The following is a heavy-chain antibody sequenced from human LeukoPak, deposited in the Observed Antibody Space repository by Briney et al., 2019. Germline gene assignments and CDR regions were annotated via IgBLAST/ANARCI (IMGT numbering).Heavy chain of an antibody. J-gene: IGHJ4*02. Sequence: GGSLRLSCAASGFTFSSYGMRWVRQAPGKGLEWVSAISGSGGSTYYADSVKGRFTISRDNSKNTLYLQMNSLRAEDTAVYYCAKADYYDILTGYVHWGQGTLVTVSS. CDR1: GFTFSSYG. D-gene: IGHD3-9*01. CDR3: AKADYYDILTGYVH. V-gene: IGHV3-23*01. CDR2: ISGSGGST.